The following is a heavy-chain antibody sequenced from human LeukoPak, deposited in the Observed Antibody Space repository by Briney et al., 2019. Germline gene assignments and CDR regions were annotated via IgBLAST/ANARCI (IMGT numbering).Heavy chain of an antibody. CDR2: ISYDGSNK. Sequence: GGSLRLSCAASGFTFSNFAMRWVRQAPGKGLEWVAVISYDGSNKNYADSVKGRFTISRDNSKNTLYLQMNSLRAEDTAVYYCARGQQGYFGYWGQGTLVTVSS. J-gene: IGHJ4*02. CDR1: GFTFSNFA. CDR3: ARGQQGYFGY. V-gene: IGHV3-30-3*01.